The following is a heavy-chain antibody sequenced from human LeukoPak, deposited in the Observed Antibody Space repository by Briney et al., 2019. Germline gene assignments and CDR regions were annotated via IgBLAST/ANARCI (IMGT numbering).Heavy chain of an antibody. CDR1: GFTFDNYG. CDR2: INWNGGST. V-gene: IGHV3-20*04. CDR3: ARTTDLEMATIFDY. Sequence: GGSLRLSCAASGFTFDNYGMSWVRQAPGKGLEWVSGINWNGGSTGYADSVKGRFTISRDNAKNSLYLQMNSLRAEDTALYYCARTTDLEMATIFDYRGQGTLVTVSS. D-gene: IGHD5-24*01. J-gene: IGHJ4*02.